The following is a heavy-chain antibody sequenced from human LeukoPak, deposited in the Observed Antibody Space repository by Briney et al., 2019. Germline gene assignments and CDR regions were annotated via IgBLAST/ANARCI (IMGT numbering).Heavy chain of an antibody. CDR2: IKQDGSEI. CDR3: AREAYHMTTVTPA. Sequence: PAGSLRLSCAASGFTFSSYWMTWVRQAPGKGLEWVGKIKQDGSEIHYVDSVKGRFTVSRDNAKNSLFLQMDSLRAEDTAVYYCAREAYHMTTVTPAWGEGTLGTVSS. CDR1: GFTFSSYW. D-gene: IGHD4-17*01. V-gene: IGHV3-7*03. J-gene: IGHJ5*02.